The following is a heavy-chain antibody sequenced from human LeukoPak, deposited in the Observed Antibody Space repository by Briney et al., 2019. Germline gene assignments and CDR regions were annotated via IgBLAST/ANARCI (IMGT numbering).Heavy chain of an antibody. V-gene: IGHV1-8*01. CDR2: MYPNSGNT. J-gene: IGHJ6*03. CDR3: ASLRYFDPQGYMDV. CDR1: GYTFTSYD. D-gene: IGHD3-9*01. Sequence: GASVKVSCKASGYTFTSYDINWVRQATGQGLEWMGWMYPNSGNTGYAQKFQGRVTMTRNTSISTAYMELSSLRSEDTAVYYCASLRYFDPQGYMDVWGKGTTVTVSS.